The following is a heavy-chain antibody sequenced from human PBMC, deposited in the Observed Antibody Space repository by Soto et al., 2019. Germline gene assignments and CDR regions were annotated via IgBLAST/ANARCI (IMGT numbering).Heavy chain of an antibody. Sequence: GGSLRLSCAASGFTFSSYGMHWVRQAPGKGLEWVAVISYDGSNKYYADSVKGRFTISRDNSKNTLYLQMNSLRAEDTAVYYCAKAGSIVVADSAFDIWGQGTMVTVSS. V-gene: IGHV3-30*18. D-gene: IGHD3-22*01. CDR2: ISYDGSNK. CDR1: GFTFSSYG. CDR3: AKAGSIVVADSAFDI. J-gene: IGHJ3*02.